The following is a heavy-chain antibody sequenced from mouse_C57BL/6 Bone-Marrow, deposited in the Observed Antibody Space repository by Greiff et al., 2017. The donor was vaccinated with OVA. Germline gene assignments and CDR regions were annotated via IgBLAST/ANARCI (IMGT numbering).Heavy chain of an antibody. CDR3: ARHEMDY. CDR2: ISNGGGST. CDR1: GFTFSDYY. V-gene: IGHV5-12*01. Sequence: EVQLVESGGGLVQPGGSLKLSCAASGFTFSDYYMYWVRQTPEKRLEWVAYISNGGGSTYYPDTVKGRFTISRDNAKNTLYLQMSRLKSEDTAMYYCARHEMDYWGQGTSVTVSS. J-gene: IGHJ4*01.